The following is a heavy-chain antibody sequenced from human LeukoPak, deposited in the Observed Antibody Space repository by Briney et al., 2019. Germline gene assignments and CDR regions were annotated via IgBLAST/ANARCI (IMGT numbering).Heavy chain of an antibody. CDR3: ARVASGRLGAFDI. D-gene: IGHD2-8*02. V-gene: IGHV1-2*02. Sequence: ASVKVSCKASGYTFTSYYMHWVRQAPGQGLEWMGWINPNSGGTNYAQKFQGRVTMTRDTSISTAYMELSRLRSDDTAVYYCARVASGRLGAFDIWGQGTMVTVSS. J-gene: IGHJ3*02. CDR2: INPNSGGT. CDR1: GYTFTSYY.